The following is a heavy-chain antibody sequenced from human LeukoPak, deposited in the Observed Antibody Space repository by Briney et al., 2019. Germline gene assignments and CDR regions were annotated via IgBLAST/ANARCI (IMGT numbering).Heavy chain of an antibody. V-gene: IGHV1-69*13. CDR1: GGTFSSYA. CDR3: AREVMGDGDRYSIDY. J-gene: IGHJ4*02. D-gene: IGHD2-21*01. Sequence: SVKVSCKASGGTFSSYAISWVQQAPGQGLEWMGGIIPIFGTANYAQKFQGRVTITADESTSTAYMELSSLRSEDTAVYFCAREVMGDGDRYSIDYWGQGTLVTVSS. CDR2: IIPIFGTA.